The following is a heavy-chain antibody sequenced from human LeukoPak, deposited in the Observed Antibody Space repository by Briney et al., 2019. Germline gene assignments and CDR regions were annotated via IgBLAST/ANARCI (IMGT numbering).Heavy chain of an antibody. J-gene: IGHJ4*02. Sequence: SETLSLTCTVSGGSISSTGYYWGWIRQPPGKGLEWIGSIFYSGSTYYNPSLKSRVTIPVDTSKNQFSLRLSSVTAAGTAVYFCARTGYCSGGSCFWDWGQGTLVTVSS. CDR3: ARTGYCSGGSCFWD. CDR2: IFYSGST. D-gene: IGHD2-15*01. CDR1: GGSISSTGYY. V-gene: IGHV4-39*01.